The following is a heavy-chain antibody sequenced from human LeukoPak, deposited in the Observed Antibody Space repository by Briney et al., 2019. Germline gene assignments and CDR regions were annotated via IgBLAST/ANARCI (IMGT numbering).Heavy chain of an antibody. CDR2: IGGSGAAT. D-gene: IGHD2-15*01. CDR3: ARGLSLGCSGGSCYSGEAFDI. V-gene: IGHV3-23*01. Sequence: PGGSLRLSCAASGFTFSNHGMNWVRQAPGKGLEWVSAIGGSGAATYYADSVKGRFTISRDNSKNTLYLQMNSLRAEDTAVYYCARGLSLGCSGGSCYSGEAFDIWGQGTMVTASS. J-gene: IGHJ3*02. CDR1: GFTFSNHG.